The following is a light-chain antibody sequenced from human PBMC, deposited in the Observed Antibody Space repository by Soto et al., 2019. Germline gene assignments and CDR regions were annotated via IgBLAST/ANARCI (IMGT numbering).Light chain of an antibody. CDR3: QQYGSIPRT. Sequence: EIVLTQSPGTLSLSPGERATLSCRASQSVSINYLAWYQQKPGQAPRLLIYVASSRATGIPDRFSGSGSGTDFTLTISRLGPEDFAVYYCQQYGSIPRTFGQGTKVDIK. J-gene: IGKJ1*01. V-gene: IGKV3-20*01. CDR1: QSVSINY. CDR2: VAS.